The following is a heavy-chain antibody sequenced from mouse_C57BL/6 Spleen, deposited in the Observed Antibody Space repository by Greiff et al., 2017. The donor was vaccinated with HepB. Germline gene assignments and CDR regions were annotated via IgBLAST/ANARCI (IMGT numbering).Heavy chain of an antibody. CDR3: ARTPTVVATGYFDY. CDR2: IWTGGGT. CDR1: GFSLTSYA. J-gene: IGHJ2*01. Sequence: QVQLKQSGPGLVAPSQSLSITCTVSGFSLTSYAISWVRQPPGKGLEWLGVIWTGGGTNYNSALKSRLSISKDNSKSQVFLKMNSLQTDDTARYYCARTPTVVATGYFDYWGQGTTLTVSS. D-gene: IGHD1-1*01. V-gene: IGHV2-9-1*01.